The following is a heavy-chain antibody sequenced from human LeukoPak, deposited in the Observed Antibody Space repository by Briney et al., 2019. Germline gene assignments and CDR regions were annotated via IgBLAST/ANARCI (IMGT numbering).Heavy chain of an antibody. CDR1: GASFSSYY. V-gene: IGHV4-59*01. Sequence: SETLSLTCSVSGASFSSYYWSWIRQPPGKGLEWIGSIYYSGSTNYNPSLKSRVTISVDTSKNQFSLRLSSVTAADTAVYYCARAVQLERPPPLIGYYYMDVWGKGTTVTVSS. CDR3: ARAVQLERPPPLIGYYYMDV. J-gene: IGHJ6*03. D-gene: IGHD1-1*01. CDR2: IYYSGST.